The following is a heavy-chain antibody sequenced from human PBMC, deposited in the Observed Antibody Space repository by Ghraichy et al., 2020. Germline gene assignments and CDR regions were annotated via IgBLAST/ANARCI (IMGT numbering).Heavy chain of an antibody. J-gene: IGHJ6*02. CDR2: ISAYNGNT. D-gene: IGHD1-26*01. Sequence: ASVKVSCKASGYTFTSYGISWVRQAPGQGLEWMGWISAYNGNTNYAQKLQGRVTMTTDTSTSTAYMELRSLRSDDTAVYYCARYRGGGSYHHYYYYGMDVWGQGTTVTVSS. V-gene: IGHV1-18*01. CDR3: ARYRGGGSYHHYYYYGMDV. CDR1: GYTFTSYG.